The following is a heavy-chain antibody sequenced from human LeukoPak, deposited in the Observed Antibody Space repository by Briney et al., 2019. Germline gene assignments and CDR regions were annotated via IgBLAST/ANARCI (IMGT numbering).Heavy chain of an antibody. CDR3: ARGDTYYYDSPGCDFFDY. Sequence: SETLSLTCTVSGTSITRTYWSWIRQPPGKGLEWIGYIHYNGSTNYNPSLKSRVTISVDTSKNQFSLKLSAVTAADTAVYYCARGDTYYYDSPGCDFFDYWGQGTLVTVSS. J-gene: IGHJ4*02. V-gene: IGHV4-59*01. CDR1: GTSITRTY. CDR2: IHYNGST. D-gene: IGHD3-22*01.